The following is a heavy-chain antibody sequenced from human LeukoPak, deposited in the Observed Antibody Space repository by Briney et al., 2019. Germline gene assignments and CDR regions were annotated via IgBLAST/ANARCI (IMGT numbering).Heavy chain of an antibody. D-gene: IGHD6-19*01. J-gene: IGHJ3*02. CDR1: GFTFSSYA. CDR3: AKDRGQWLVQGAFDI. CDR2: ISGSGGST. Sequence: PTGGSLRLSCAASGFTFSSYAMSWVRQAPGKGLEWVSAISGSGGSTYYADSVKGRFTISRDNSKNTLYLQMNSLRAEDTAVYYCAKDRGQWLVQGAFDIWGQGTMVTVSS. V-gene: IGHV3-23*01.